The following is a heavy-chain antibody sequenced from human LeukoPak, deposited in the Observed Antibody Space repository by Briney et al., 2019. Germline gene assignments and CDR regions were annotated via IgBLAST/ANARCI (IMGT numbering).Heavy chain of an antibody. CDR1: GFTFSSFW. V-gene: IGHV3-74*01. D-gene: IGHD2-2*01. CDR3: ARGGKLEPTALAS. J-gene: IGHJ4*02. Sequence: GGSLRPSCAASGFTFSSFWMHWVRQAPGKGLVWVSRINTDGNDATYADSVKGRFTISRDNAKRTLYLQMKSLRAEDTGVFYCARGGKLEPTALASWGQGTLVTVSS. CDR2: INTDGNDA.